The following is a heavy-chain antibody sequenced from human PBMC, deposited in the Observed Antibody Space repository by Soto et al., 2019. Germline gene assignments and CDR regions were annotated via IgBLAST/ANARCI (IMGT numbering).Heavy chain of an antibody. J-gene: IGHJ5*02. CDR1: GFTFSSYT. CDR2: ISSSSSTI. V-gene: IGHV3-48*02. CDR3: ARPSRPYDFWSGPFDP. Sequence: GGSRRRSCAASGFTFSSYTMNWVRQAPGKGLEWVSYISSSSSTIYYADSVNGRFTISRDNAKNSLYLQMNSLRDEDTAVYYCARPSRPYDFWSGPFDPWGQGTLVTVSS. D-gene: IGHD3-3*01.